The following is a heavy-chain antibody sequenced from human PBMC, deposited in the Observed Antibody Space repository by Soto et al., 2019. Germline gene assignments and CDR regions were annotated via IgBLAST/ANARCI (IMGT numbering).Heavy chain of an antibody. CDR2: ISSSSSTI. D-gene: IGHD6-13*01. V-gene: IGHV3-48*02. CDR1: GFTFSSYS. J-gene: IGHJ4*02. Sequence: EVQLVESGGGLVQPGGSLRLSCAASGFTFSSYSMNWVRQAPGKGLEWVSYISSSSSTIYYADSVKGRVTISRDTAKKSLYLQMNSLRDDDTAVYYCARYPEHSSHGYPGPGDYWGQGTMVTVSS. CDR3: ARYPEHSSHGYPGPGDY.